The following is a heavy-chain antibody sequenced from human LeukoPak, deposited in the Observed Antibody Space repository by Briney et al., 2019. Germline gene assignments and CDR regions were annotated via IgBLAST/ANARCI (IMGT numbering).Heavy chain of an antibody. CDR2: INHSGST. J-gene: IGHJ4*02. CDR3: ARRKSYCSGGSCYFDY. Sequence: SETLSLTCAVYGGCFSGYYWSWIRQPPGKGLEWIGEINHSGSTNYNPSLKSRVTISVDTSKNQFSLKLSSVTAADTAVYYCARRKSYCSGGSCYFDYWGQGTLVTVSS. V-gene: IGHV4-34*01. CDR1: GGCFSGYY. D-gene: IGHD2-15*01.